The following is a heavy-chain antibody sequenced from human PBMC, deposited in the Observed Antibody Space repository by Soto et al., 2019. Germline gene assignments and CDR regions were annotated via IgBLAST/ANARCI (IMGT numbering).Heavy chain of an antibody. CDR2: ISFDGGSQ. CDR3: AKDASVTAAGSGGWFDP. J-gene: IGHJ5*02. D-gene: IGHD6-13*01. CDR1: GFDFNTYG. Sequence: QVQLVESGGGVVQPGRSLRLSCAASGFDFNTYGLHWVRQAPGKGLEWVAAISFDGGSQYYADSVKGRFTISRDKSNSTLYLQMNSRGAEDTATYCCAKDASVTAAGSGGWFDPWGPGTLVIVSS. V-gene: IGHV3-30*18.